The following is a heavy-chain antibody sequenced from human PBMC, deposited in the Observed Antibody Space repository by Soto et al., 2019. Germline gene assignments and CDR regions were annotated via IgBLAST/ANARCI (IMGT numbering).Heavy chain of an antibody. J-gene: IGHJ4*02. V-gene: IGHV4-30-4*01. CDR1: GGSISNAYYV. CDR3: TRGPSGDKVDF. Sequence: QVQLQESGPGLVKPSQTLSLTCTVSGGSISNAYYVWSWVRQPPDKSLEWIGHIYNGGNTYNNPSLKSRVTISVNQSKNQLAPDLTSVGAADRGVYYCTRGPSGDKVDFWGQGTLVTVSS. CDR2: IYNGGNT. D-gene: IGHD7-27*01.